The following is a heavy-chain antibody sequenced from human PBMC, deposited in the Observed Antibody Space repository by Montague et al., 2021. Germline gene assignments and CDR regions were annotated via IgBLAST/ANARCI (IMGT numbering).Heavy chain of an antibody. Sequence: SLRLSCAASGFTFSRFAMSWVRQAPGKGLEWVSIIHRRGSPTYYGDSVKGRFTISRDDSKNMLYLQLNSLRAEDTAVYYCAKDRGDSSGWPIFDYWGQGTPVTVSS. D-gene: IGHD6-19*01. V-gene: IGHV3-23*03. CDR1: GFTFSRFA. CDR3: AKDRGDSSGWPIFDY. CDR2: IHRRGSPT. J-gene: IGHJ4*02.